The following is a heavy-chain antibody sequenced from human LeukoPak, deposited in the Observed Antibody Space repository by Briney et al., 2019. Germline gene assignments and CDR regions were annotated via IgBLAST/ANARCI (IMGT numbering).Heavy chain of an antibody. J-gene: IGHJ5*02. D-gene: IGHD3-10*01. CDR3: ARSRQASGLLSS. CDR1: GGAIASGGYS. CDR2: IYDRGPA. Sequence: SETLSLTCTVSGGAIASGGYSWNWIRQSPGKSLVWMGCIYDRGPAYYNPSLKSRFTISVDRPKNQFFLNVTSLTAADTAVYYCARSRQASGLLSSWGQGTPVVVSS. V-gene: IGHV4-30-2*06.